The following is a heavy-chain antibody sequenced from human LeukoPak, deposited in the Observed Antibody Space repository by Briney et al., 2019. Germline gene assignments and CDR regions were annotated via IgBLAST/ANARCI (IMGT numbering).Heavy chain of an antibody. CDR2: ITRNGDRT. CDR3: ARVGSWDALDI. D-gene: IGHD1-26*01. Sequence: GWALRLSCAASVFTFINSAMRWVRQAPGKGPEDVSPITRNGDRTYYATSVKGRFTISRENSKKTLYLQMGRLRAEDMAVYYCARVGSWDALDIWGQGKMVTVSS. CDR1: VFTFINSA. V-gene: IGHV3-64*01. J-gene: IGHJ3*02.